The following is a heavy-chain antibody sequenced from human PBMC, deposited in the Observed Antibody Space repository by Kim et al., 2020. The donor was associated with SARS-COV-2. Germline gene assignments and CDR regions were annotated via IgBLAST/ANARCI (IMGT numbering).Heavy chain of an antibody. CDR2: ISAYNGNT. Sequence: ASVKVSCKASGYTFTSYGISWVRQAPGQELEWMGWISAYNGNTNYAQKLQGRVTMTTDTSTSTAYMELRSLRSDDTAVYYCARALSYDILTGFDYWGQGTLVTVSS. CDR3: ARALSYDILTGFDY. D-gene: IGHD3-9*01. J-gene: IGHJ4*02. CDR1: GYTFTSYG. V-gene: IGHV1-18*01.